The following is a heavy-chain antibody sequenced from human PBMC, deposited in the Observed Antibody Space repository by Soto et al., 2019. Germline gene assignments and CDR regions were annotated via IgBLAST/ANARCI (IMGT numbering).Heavy chain of an antibody. D-gene: IGHD2-2*01. CDR3: ALVPAAIWASMDV. CDR2: ISAYNGNT. J-gene: IGHJ6*02. CDR1: GYTFTSYG. Sequence: QVQLVQSGAEVKKPGASVKVSCKASGYTFTSYGIIWVRQAPGQGLEWMGWISAYNGNTNYAQKLQGRVTMTTDTSTSTDYMELRSLGTDDTAVYYCALVPAAIWASMDVWGQGTTVTVSS. V-gene: IGHV1-18*01.